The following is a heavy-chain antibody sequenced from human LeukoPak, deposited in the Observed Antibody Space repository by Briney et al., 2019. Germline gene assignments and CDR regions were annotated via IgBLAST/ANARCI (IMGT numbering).Heavy chain of an antibody. CDR3: ARGAFGVYAFDI. V-gene: IGHV3-30*02. D-gene: IGHD3-3*01. J-gene: IGHJ3*02. CDR1: GFTFSSYG. CDR2: IRYDGSNK. Sequence: PGGSLRLSCAASGFTFSSYGMHWVRQAPGKGLEWVAFIRYDGSNKYYADSVKGRFTISRDNSKNTLYLQMNSLRAEDTAVYYCARGAFGVYAFDIWGQGTMVTVSS.